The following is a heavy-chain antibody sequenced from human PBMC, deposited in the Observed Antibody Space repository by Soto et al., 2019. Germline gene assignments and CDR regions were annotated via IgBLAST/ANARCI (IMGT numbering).Heavy chain of an antibody. V-gene: IGHV3-33*01. Sequence: QVQLVESGGGVVQPGRSLRLSCAASGFTFSSYGMHWVRQAPGKGREWVAVIWYDGSNKYYADSVKGRFTISRDNSKNTLYLQMNSLRAEDTAVYYCARGASIFGAFDIWGQGTMVTVSS. D-gene: IGHD3-3*02. CDR2: IWYDGSNK. CDR3: ARGASIFGAFDI. J-gene: IGHJ3*02. CDR1: GFTFSSYG.